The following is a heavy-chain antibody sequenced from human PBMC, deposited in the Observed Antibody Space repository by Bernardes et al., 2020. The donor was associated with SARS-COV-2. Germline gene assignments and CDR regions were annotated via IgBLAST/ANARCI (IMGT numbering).Heavy chain of an antibody. J-gene: IGHJ6*02. V-gene: IGHV3-7*01. CDR1: GFTFSSYW. CDR3: ARDTYSGSYAANYYYYGMDV. CDR2: IKQDGSEK. Sequence: GGSLRLSCAASGFTFSSYWMSWVRKAPGKGLEWVANIKQDGSEKYYVDSVKGRFTISRDNAKNSLYLQMNSLRAEDTAVYYCARDTYSGSYAANYYYYGMDVWGQGTTVTVSS. D-gene: IGHD1-26*01.